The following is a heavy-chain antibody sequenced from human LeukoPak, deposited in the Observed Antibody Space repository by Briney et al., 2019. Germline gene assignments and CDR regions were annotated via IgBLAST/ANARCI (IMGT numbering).Heavy chain of an antibody. D-gene: IGHD6-19*01. CDR3: ARGGIAVAEAEYFQH. CDR1: GGSISSYY. V-gene: IGHV4-4*07. J-gene: IGHJ1*01. Sequence: SETLSLTCTVSGGSISSYYWSWIRQPAGKGLEWIGRTYTSGSTNYNPSLKSRVTMSVDTSKNQFSLKLSSVTAADTAVYYCARGGIAVAEAEYFQHWGQGTLVTVSS. CDR2: TYTSGST.